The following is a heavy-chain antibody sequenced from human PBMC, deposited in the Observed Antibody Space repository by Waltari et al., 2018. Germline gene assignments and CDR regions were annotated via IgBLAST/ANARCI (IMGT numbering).Heavy chain of an antibody. CDR3: AREDYYYGMDV. J-gene: IGHJ6*02. Sequence: QVQLQESGTGLVKPSETLSLTCTVSGGSISCYYWSWIRQPPGKGLEWIGYIYYSGSTNYNPSLKSRVTISVDTSKNQFSLKLSSVTAADTAVYYCAREDYYYGMDVWGQGTTVTVSS. CDR1: GGSISCYY. V-gene: IGHV4-59*01. CDR2: IYYSGST.